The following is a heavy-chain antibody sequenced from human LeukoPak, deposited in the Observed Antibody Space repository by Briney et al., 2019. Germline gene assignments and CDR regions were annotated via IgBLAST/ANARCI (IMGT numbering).Heavy chain of an antibody. CDR3: ARGLQPDY. V-gene: IGHV4-34*01. Sequence: NSSETLSLTCAVYGGSFSGYYWSWIRQPPGKGLEWIGEINHSGSTNYNPSLKSRVTISVDTSKNQFSLKLSSVTAADTAVYYCARGLQPDYWGQGTLVTVSS. D-gene: IGHD1-1*01. J-gene: IGHJ4*02. CDR2: INHSGST. CDR1: GGSFSGYY.